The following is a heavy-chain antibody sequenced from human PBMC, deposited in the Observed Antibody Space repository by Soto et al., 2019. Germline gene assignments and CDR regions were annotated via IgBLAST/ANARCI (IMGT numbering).Heavy chain of an antibody. CDR2: IYWDDDK. CDR3: VRRYDPYYFDY. D-gene: IGHD1-1*01. J-gene: IGHJ4*02. Sequence: SGPTLVNPTQTLTLTCTFSGFSLSTSGVGVGWIRQPPGKALEWLALIYWDDDKRYSPSLKSRLTITKDTSKNQVVLTLTDMDPVDTGTYFCVRRYDPYYFDYWGQGTLVTVSS. V-gene: IGHV2-5*04. CDR1: GFSLSTSGVG.